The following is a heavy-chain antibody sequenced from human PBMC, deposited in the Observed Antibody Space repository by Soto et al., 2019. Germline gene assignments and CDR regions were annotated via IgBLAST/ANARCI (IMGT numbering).Heavy chain of an antibody. Sequence: GGSLRLSCAASGFTVSSYGMHWVRQAPGKGLEWVAVISRDGGTKYYADSVKGRFTISRDNAKNSLYLQMNSLRAEDTAVYYCARGRGNLDYWGQGSLVTVSS. CDR2: ISRDGGTK. CDR1: GFTVSSYG. CDR3: ARGRGNLDY. J-gene: IGHJ4*02. D-gene: IGHD1-26*01. V-gene: IGHV3-30*03.